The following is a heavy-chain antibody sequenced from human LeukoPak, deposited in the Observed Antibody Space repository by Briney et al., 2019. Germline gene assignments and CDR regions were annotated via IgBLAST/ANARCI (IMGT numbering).Heavy chain of an antibody. D-gene: IGHD2-21*02. Sequence: ASVKVSCKTSGHTFSDSHVHWVRQAPGQGPEWMGWINPQTGGTDYAQKFQDRVTLTTDTSTNTVYMDLTRLRYDDTAIYFCARGIFRGDGDFNYWGQGTLVTVTS. V-gene: IGHV1-2*02. J-gene: IGHJ4*02. CDR1: GHTFSDSH. CDR2: INPQTGGT. CDR3: ARGIFRGDGDFNY.